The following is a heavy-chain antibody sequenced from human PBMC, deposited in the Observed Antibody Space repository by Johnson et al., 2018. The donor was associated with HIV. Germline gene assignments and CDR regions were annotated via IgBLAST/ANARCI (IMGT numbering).Heavy chain of an antibody. CDR1: GFTVSSNY. D-gene: IGHD1-26*01. Sequence: VLLVESGGGLVQPGGSLRLSCVVSGFTVSSNYMSWVRQAPGKGLEWVSVLHSGGSTSYADSVKGRFTISRDNSNNTLHLQMNSLRPADTAVYYCARDLARRGGAAFDIWGQGTMVTVSS. V-gene: IGHV3-66*01. J-gene: IGHJ3*02. CDR3: ARDLARRGGAAFDI. CDR2: LHSGGST.